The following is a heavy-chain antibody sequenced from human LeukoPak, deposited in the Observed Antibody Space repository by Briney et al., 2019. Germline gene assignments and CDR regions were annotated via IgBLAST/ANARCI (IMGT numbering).Heavy chain of an antibody. J-gene: IGHJ1*01. CDR3: ARDGAGYYDSSGYYYFQH. CDR2: INPNSGGT. CDR1: GYTFTGYY. Sequence: GASVKVSCKASGYTFTGYYMHWVRQAPGQGLEWMGWINPNSGGTNYAQKFQGRVTMTRDTSISTAYMELSRLRSDDTAVYYCARDGAGYYDSSGYYYFQHWGQGTLVTVSS. V-gene: IGHV1-2*02. D-gene: IGHD3-22*01.